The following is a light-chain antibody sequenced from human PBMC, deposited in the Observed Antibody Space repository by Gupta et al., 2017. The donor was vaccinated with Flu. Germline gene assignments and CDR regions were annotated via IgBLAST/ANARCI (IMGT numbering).Light chain of an antibody. CDR1: SSDVGAYKH. CDR3: CSFADSDTFAV. J-gene: IGLJ3*02. Sequence: QSALTQPRSVSGSPGQSVTISCTATSSDVGAYKHVSWNQQHPGKAPKLLIYDDTTRPSGVPTPFSGSKSGNTASLTITGLQAEAEAEDYCCSFADSDTFAVIGGGTKLTVL. V-gene: IGLV2-11*01. CDR2: DDT.